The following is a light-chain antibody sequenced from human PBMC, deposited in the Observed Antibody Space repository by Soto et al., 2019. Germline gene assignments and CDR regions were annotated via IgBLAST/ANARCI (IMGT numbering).Light chain of an antibody. CDR3: HQYDKSPWT. CDR2: SAS. V-gene: IGKV3D-15*02. Sequence: EVVMTQSPATLSVSPGERATLSCRASQFVSTNLAWYQQKPGQAPRLLIYSASTRATGIPARFSGSGSGTEFPLTISSLQSEDSAVYYCHQYDKSPWTFGRGTKVEIK. J-gene: IGKJ1*01. CDR1: QFVSTN.